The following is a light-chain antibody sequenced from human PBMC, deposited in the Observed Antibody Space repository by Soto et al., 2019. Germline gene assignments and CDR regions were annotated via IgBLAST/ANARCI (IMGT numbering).Light chain of an antibody. Sequence: EIVLTQSPANPSLSPGERATLSCRASQSVNSYLAWYQQKPGQAPRLLIYGASSRATGIPARFSGRGSGTDFTLTISSLEPEDFAVYYCQHRGKWPRTFGQGTKLEIK. CDR3: QHRGKWPRT. J-gene: IGKJ2*01. CDR2: GAS. CDR1: QSVNSY. V-gene: IGKV3-11*01.